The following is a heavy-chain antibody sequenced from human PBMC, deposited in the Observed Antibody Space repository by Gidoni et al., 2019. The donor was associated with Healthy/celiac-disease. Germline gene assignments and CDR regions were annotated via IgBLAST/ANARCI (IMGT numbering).Heavy chain of an antibody. Sequence: QLQLQESGPGLVKPSETLSLTCTVSGGSISSSSYYWGWVRQPPGKGLEWSGCIYYSGSTYYNPSLKSRVTISVDTSKNQFSRKLSSVTAADTAVYYCARSGRGSGSYSSMDVWGQGTTVTVSS. V-gene: IGHV4-39*01. J-gene: IGHJ6*02. CDR3: ARSGRGSGSYSSMDV. CDR1: GGSISSSSYY. D-gene: IGHD3-10*01. CDR2: IYYSGST.